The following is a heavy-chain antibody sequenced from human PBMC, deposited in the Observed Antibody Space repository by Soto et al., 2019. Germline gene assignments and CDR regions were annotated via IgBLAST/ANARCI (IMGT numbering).Heavy chain of an antibody. J-gene: IGHJ5*02. CDR2: INHRGST. D-gene: IGHD1-1*01. V-gene: IGHV4-34*01. CDR1: DGSLSGYS. CDR3: ARDQLEGNWFDP. Sequence: TLSLTCAVYDGSLSGYSWNWIRQPPGKGLEWIGEINHRGSTHYIPSLKSRVTISVDKSKNQFSLKLSSVTAADTAVYYCARDQLEGNWFDPWGQGTLVTVSS.